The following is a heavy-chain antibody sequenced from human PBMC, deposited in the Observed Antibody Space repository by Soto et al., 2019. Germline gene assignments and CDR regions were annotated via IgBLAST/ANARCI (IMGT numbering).Heavy chain of an antibody. V-gene: IGHV4-34*01. J-gene: IGHJ6*02. Sequence: QVQLRQWGAGLLKPSETLSLTCAVYGGSFSGYYWSWIRQPPGKGLEWIGEINHSGSTNYNPSLKSRVTISVDTSKNQFSLKLSSVTAADTAVYYCARDPYDFWSGFPSYGMDVWGQGTTVTVSS. CDR3: ARDPYDFWSGFPSYGMDV. CDR1: GGSFSGYY. D-gene: IGHD3-3*01. CDR2: INHSGST.